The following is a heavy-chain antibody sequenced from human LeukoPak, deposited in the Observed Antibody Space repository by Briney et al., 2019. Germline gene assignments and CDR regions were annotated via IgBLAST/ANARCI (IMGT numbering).Heavy chain of an antibody. CDR3: ARADRPNWYFDL. CDR2: ISGSGGST. CDR1: GFTFSSYA. Sequence: GGSLRLPCAASGFTFSSYAMSWVRQAPGKGLEWVSDISGSGGSTYYADSVKGRFTISRDNSKNTLYLQMNSLRAEDTAMYYCARADRPNWYFDLWGRGTLVTVSS. J-gene: IGHJ2*01. V-gene: IGHV3-23*01.